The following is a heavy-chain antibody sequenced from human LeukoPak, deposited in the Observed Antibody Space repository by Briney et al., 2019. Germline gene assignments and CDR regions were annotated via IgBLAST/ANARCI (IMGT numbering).Heavy chain of an antibody. J-gene: IGHJ4*02. Sequence: ASVKVSCKASGGTFSSYAISWVRQAPGQGLEWMGWMNPNSGNTGYAQKFQGRVTMTRNTSISTAYMELSSLRPEDTAVYYCARGQFIAVAASDYWGQGTLVTVSS. CDR1: GGTFSSYA. D-gene: IGHD6-19*01. V-gene: IGHV1-8*02. CDR2: MNPNSGNT. CDR3: ARGQFIAVAASDY.